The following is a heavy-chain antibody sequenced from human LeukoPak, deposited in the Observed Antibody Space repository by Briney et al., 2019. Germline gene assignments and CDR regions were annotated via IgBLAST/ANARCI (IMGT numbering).Heavy chain of an antibody. Sequence: GESLRLSCAASGFTFSMSWMTWVRQAPGKGLEWVSAISGSGDYTYYADSVKGRFTISRDNSKNRLYLQMNSLRAEDTALYYCAKDGKRIAMIGVVRRGHYLDYWGQGTLVTVSS. CDR3: AKDGKRIAMIGVVRRGHYLDY. V-gene: IGHV3-23*01. D-gene: IGHD3-22*01. CDR2: ISGSGDYT. CDR1: GFTFSMSW. J-gene: IGHJ4*02.